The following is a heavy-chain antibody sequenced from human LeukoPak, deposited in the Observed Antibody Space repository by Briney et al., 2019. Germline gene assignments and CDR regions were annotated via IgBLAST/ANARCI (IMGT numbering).Heavy chain of an antibody. CDR3: ARDRAWNYFDY. D-gene: IGHD3-3*01. CDR2: ISNDGSRK. V-gene: IGHV3-30*04. CDR1: GVIFNNFA. J-gene: IGHJ4*02. Sequence: PGGSLRLSCAASGVIFNNFAFHWVRQAPGKGLEWVAIISNDGSRKYYAHSVEGRFTISRDNSKNTLYLQMDSLRAEDTAVYYCARDRAWNYFDYWGQGTLVTVSS.